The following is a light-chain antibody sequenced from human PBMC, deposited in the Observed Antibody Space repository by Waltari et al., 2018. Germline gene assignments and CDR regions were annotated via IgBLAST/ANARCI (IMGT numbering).Light chain of an antibody. V-gene: IGLV8-61*01. Sequence: QTVVTQEPSLSVSPGGTVTLTCALSSGSVSTTSYATCYRQTPGQPPRTLLYKANTRSSGVPDRFSGSILGNKVALTITGARADDESDYYCSLYMGSGIWVFGGGTKLTVL. J-gene: IGLJ3*02. CDR2: KAN. CDR3: SLYMGSGIWV. CDR1: SGSVSTTSY.